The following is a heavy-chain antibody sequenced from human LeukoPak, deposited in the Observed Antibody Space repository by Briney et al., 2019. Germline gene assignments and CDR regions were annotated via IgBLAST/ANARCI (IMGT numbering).Heavy chain of an antibody. V-gene: IGHV7-4-1*02. D-gene: IGHD2-15*01. CDR2: INTNTGNP. J-gene: IGHJ6*03. CDR3: ARKVVVLPNYYYMDV. Sequence: GASVKVSCKASGYTFTSYAMNWVRQAPGQGLEWMGWINTNTGNPTYAQGFTGRFVFSLDTSVNTAYLQISSLKAEDTAVYYCARKVVVLPNYYYMDVWGKGTTVTVSS. CDR1: GYTFTSYA.